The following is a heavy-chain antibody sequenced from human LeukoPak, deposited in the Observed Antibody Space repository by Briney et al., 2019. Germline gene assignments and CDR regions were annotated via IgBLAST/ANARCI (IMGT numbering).Heavy chain of an antibody. CDR1: GFTFSSYG. D-gene: IGHD6-13*01. CDR3: TSSSHSSIRFDY. Sequence: PGRSLRLSCVASGFTFSSYGMHWVRQAPGKGLEWVAIISYDGSNKYYADSVKGRFTVSRDNSKNTLYLQMNSLRAEDTAVYYCTSSSHSSIRFDYWGQGTLVTVSS. J-gene: IGHJ4*02. CDR2: ISYDGSNK. V-gene: IGHV3-30*03.